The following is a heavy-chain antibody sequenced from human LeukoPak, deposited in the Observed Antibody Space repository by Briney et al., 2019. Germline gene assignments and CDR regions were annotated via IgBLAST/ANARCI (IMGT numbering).Heavy chain of an antibody. CDR2: INAGNGNT. J-gene: IGHJ4*02. CDR1: GYTFTSYA. D-gene: IGHD3-22*01. Sequence: ASVKVSCKASGYTFTSYAMHWVRQAPGQRLELMGWINAGNGNTKYSQTFQGRVTITRDTSASTAYMELSSLRSEDTAVYYCARAWYYDSSGYPYNYFDYWGQGTLVTVSS. V-gene: IGHV1-3*01. CDR3: ARAWYYDSSGYPYNYFDY.